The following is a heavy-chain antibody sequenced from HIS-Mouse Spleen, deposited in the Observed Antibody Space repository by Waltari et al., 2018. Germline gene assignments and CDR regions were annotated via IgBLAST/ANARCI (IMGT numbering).Heavy chain of an antibody. V-gene: IGHV3-7*01. CDR3: AREPHYGGNSHFDY. CDR2: IKQDGSEK. CDR1: GSTLSSDW. Sequence: EVQLVESGGGLVQPGGSLRLSCAASGSTLSSDWMSWGRQAPGKGLEWVANIKQDGSEKYYVDSVKGRFTISRDNAKNSLYLQMNSLRAEDTAVYYCAREPHYGGNSHFDYWGQGTLVTVSS. D-gene: IGHD4-17*01. J-gene: IGHJ4*02.